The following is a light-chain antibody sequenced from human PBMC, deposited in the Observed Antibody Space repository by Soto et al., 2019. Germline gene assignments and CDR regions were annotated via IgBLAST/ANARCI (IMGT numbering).Light chain of an antibody. CDR3: PPRSSWAPT. Sequence: EIVLTQSPATLSLSPGERATLSCRASQSVSSYLAWYQQKPGQTPRLLIYDASNRATGIPARFSGSGSGTDLTLTISSPEPENFSVYLWPPRSSWAPTFGQGTKLEIK. CDR1: QSVSSY. CDR2: DAS. V-gene: IGKV3-11*01. J-gene: IGKJ2*01.